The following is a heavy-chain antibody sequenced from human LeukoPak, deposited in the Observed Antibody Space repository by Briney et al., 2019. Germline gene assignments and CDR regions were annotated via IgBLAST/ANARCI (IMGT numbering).Heavy chain of an antibody. CDR3: AKGPNYYDSSGGFDY. CDR1: GFTFSSYG. Sequence: GRSLRLSCAASGFTFSSYGMHWVRQAPGKGLEWVAVISYDGSNKYYADSVKGRFTISRDNSKNTLYLQMNSLRAEDTAVYYCAKGPNYYDSSGGFDYWGQGTLVTVSS. D-gene: IGHD3-22*01. CDR2: ISYDGSNK. J-gene: IGHJ4*02. V-gene: IGHV3-30*18.